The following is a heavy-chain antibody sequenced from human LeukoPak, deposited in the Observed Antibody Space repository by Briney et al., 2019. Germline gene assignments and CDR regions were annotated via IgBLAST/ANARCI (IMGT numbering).Heavy chain of an antibody. D-gene: IGHD2-8*01. Sequence: KPSETLSLTCAVYGGSFSGYYWSWIRQPPGKGLEWIGEINHSGSTNYNPSLKSRVTISVDTSKNQFSLKLSSVTAADTAVYYCARGGYCTNGVCYIFDYWGQGTLVTVSS. CDR1: GGSFSGYY. CDR2: INHSGST. CDR3: ARGGYCTNGVCYIFDY. J-gene: IGHJ4*02. V-gene: IGHV4-34*01.